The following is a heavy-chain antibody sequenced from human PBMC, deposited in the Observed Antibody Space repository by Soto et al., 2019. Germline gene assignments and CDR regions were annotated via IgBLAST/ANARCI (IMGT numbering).Heavy chain of an antibody. D-gene: IGHD4-17*01. CDR2: IYYSGST. CDR1: GGSISSYY. V-gene: IGHV4-59*08. J-gene: IGHJ4*02. CDR3: ARSPRDLRPYYFDY. Sequence: SETLSLTCTVSGGSISSYYWSWIWQPPGKGLEWIGYIYYSGSTNYNPSLKSRVTISVDTSKNQFSLKLSSVTAADTAVYYCARSPRDLRPYYFDYWGQGTLVTVSS.